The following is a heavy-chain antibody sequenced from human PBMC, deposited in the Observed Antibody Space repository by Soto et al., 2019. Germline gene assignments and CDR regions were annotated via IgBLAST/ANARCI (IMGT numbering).Heavy chain of an antibody. J-gene: IGHJ3*02. Sequence: QVQLVQSGAEVKKTGSSVKVSCKASGGTFSSYAFSWVRQAPRQGLEWMGGIIPMFRTPHYAQKFHGRVTITADESTTTGYMELPGLTSDDTAVYFCASMPSVILNTYGFVTPFDIWGQGTLVTVSS. CDR1: GGTFSSYA. D-gene: IGHD2-2*01. V-gene: IGHV1-69*12. CDR3: ASMPSVILNTYGFVTPFDI. CDR2: IIPMFRTP.